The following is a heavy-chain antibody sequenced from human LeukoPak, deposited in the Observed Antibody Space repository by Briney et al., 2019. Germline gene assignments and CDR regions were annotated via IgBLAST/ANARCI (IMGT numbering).Heavy chain of an antibody. V-gene: IGHV3-21*01. CDR1: GFTFSSYS. CDR2: ISSSSSYI. D-gene: IGHD1-14*01. CDR3: ATETIGRHYDY. J-gene: IGHJ4*02. Sequence: GGSLRLSCAASGFTFSSYSMNWVRQAPGKGLEWVSSISSSSSYIYYADSVKGRFTISRDNAKNSLYLQMNSLRAEDTAVYYCATETIGRHYDYWGQGTLLTVSS.